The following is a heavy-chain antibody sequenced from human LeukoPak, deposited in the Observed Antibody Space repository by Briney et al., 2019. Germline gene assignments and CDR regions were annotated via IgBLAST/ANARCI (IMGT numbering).Heavy chain of an antibody. CDR1: DSSLTFYW. D-gene: IGHD1-1*01. V-gene: IGHV5-10-1*01. J-gene: IGHJ4*02. Sequence: GESLKISCKDFDSSLTFYWISWVRQLPGKGLEWMGKIALSDSQATYNPSFQGHVTISADKSINTVYLYWSSLEASDTAMYYCTWETSSTKIDSWGQGTLVTVSS. CDR3: TWETSSTKIDS. CDR2: IALSDSQA.